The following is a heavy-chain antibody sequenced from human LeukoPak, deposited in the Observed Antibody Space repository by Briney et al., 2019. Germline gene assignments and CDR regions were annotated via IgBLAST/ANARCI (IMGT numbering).Heavy chain of an antibody. CDR1: GGSISNGNW. J-gene: IGHJ3*02. D-gene: IGHD3-10*01. Sequence: PSETLSLTCDVSGGSISNGNWWSWVRQPPGKGLEWIAYIYYSGSTNYNPSLKSRVTISIDTSKNQFSLKLSSVTAADTAMYYCARHGGVVRGEGSDAFDIWGQGTMVTVSS. CDR2: IYYSGST. CDR3: ARHGGVVRGEGSDAFDI. V-gene: IGHV4-4*02.